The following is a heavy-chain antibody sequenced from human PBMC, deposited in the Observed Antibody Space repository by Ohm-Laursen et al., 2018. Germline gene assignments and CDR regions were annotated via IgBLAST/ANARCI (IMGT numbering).Heavy chain of an antibody. Sequence: SDKALWQVSGYSFTSYGISWVRQAPGQGLGWMGWISAYNGNTNYAQKLQGRVTMTTDTSTSTAYMELRSLRSDDTAVYYCARGLSSGRSSWGQGTLVTVSS. D-gene: IGHD3-10*01. CDR3: ARGLSSGRSS. CDR1: GYSFTSYG. CDR2: ISAYNGNT. V-gene: IGHV1-18*01. J-gene: IGHJ4*02.